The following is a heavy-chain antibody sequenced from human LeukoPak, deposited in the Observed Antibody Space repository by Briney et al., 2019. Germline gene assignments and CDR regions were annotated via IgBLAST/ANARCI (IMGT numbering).Heavy chain of an antibody. J-gene: IGHJ4*02. V-gene: IGHV3-23*01. D-gene: IGHD1-26*01. CDR1: GFTFSSNA. Sequence: GGSLRLSCAASGFTFSSNAMSWVRQAQGKGLEWVSVITSSGSSTYYADSVKGRFTISRDNSKNTLYLQMNSLRADDTAVYYCAKDTAPLGATKEFDHWGQGTLVTVSS. CDR2: ITSSGSST. CDR3: AKDTAPLGATKEFDH.